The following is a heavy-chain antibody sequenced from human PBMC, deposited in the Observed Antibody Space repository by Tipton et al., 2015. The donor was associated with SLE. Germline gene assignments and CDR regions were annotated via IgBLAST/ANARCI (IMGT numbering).Heavy chain of an antibody. CDR1: GFSIISGYY. CDR2: IYHSGTT. CDR3: ARHGGTTVTTIAEYFQH. J-gene: IGHJ1*01. V-gene: IGHV4-38-2*01. D-gene: IGHD4-17*01. Sequence: TLSLTCAVSGFSIISGYYWGWIRQPPGKGLEWIGSIYHSGTTYYKPSLKSRVTISVDTSKNQFSLKLSSVTAAGTAVYYCARHGGTTVTTIAEYFQHWGQGTLVTVSS.